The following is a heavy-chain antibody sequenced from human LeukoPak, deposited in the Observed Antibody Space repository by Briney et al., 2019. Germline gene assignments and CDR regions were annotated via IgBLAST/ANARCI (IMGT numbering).Heavy chain of an antibody. J-gene: IGHJ4*02. Sequence: SETLSLTCTVSGGSISSSSYYWGWIRQPPGKGLEWIGSIYYSGSTYYNPSLKSRVTISVDTSKNQFSLKLSSVTAADTAVYYCAREGYYDSSGYYDYWGQGTLVTVSS. CDR2: IYYSGST. V-gene: IGHV4-39*07. CDR3: AREGYYDSSGYYDY. D-gene: IGHD3-22*01. CDR1: GGSISSSSYY.